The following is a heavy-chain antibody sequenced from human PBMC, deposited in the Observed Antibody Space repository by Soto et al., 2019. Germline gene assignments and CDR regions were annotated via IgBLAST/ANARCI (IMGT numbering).Heavy chain of an antibody. CDR2: IYYSGTT. V-gene: IGHV4-28*01. Sequence: QVQLQESGPGLVKPSDTLSLTCAVSGYSISSSNWWGWIRQPPGKGLEWIGYIYYSGTTYYNPSLRSRATRSVDTAKNQVSLKLTSVTAVDTAVYYCARREIQGPIDYWGQGTLVTVSS. CDR3: ARREIQGPIDY. J-gene: IGHJ4*02. CDR1: GYSISSSNW. D-gene: IGHD1-26*01.